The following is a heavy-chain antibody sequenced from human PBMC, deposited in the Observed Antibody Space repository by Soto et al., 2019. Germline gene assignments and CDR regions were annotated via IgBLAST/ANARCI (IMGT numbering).Heavy chain of an antibody. J-gene: IGHJ5*02. D-gene: IGHD2-15*01. V-gene: IGHV4-31*03. CDR1: GGSISSGGYY. CDR3: ARDSNYCSGGSCPATSFDP. CDR2: IYYSGST. Sequence: SETLSLTCTVSGGSISSGGYYWSWIRQHPGKGLEWIGYIYYSGSTYYNPSLKSRVTISVDTSKNQFSLKLSSVTAADTAVYYCARDSNYCSGGSCPATSFDPWGQGTLVTVSS.